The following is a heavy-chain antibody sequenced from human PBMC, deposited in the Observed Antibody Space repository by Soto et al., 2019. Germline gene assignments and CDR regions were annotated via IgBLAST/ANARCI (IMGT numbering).Heavy chain of an antibody. CDR1: GFTFSSYG. CDR2: IWYDGSNK. V-gene: IGHV3-33*01. J-gene: IGHJ4*02. CDR3: ARESEDLTSNFDY. Sequence: PGGSLRLSCAASGFTFSSYGMHWVRQAPGKGLEWVAVIWYDGSNKYYADSMKGRFTVSRDNAKNSVYLEMNSLSAEDTALYYCARESEDLTSNFDYWGQGTLVTVSS.